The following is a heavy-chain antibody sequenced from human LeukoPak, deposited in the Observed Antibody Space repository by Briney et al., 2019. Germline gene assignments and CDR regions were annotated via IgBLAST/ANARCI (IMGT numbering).Heavy chain of an antibody. D-gene: IGHD3-16*01. CDR1: GYTFTSYY. V-gene: IGHV1-46*01. CDR3: ARLGDVRLGDRRFDP. J-gene: IGHJ5*02. Sequence: GASVKVSCKASGYTFTSYYIHWVRQAPGQGLEWMGIINPSGDSTTYAQKFQGRVTITADKSTSTAYMELSSLRSEDTAVYYCARLGDVRLGDRRFDPWGQGTLVTVSS. CDR2: INPSGDST.